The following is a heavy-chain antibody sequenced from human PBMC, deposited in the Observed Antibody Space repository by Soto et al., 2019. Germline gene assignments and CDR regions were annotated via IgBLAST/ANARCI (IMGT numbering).Heavy chain of an antibody. CDR2: ISAYNGNT. J-gene: IGHJ4*02. V-gene: IGHV1-18*01. CDR3: ARSSPYYYDSSGYYYFDY. D-gene: IGHD3-22*01. Sequence: ASVKVSCKTSGYTFTSYGISWVRQAPGRGREWMGWISAYNGNTNYAQKLQGRVTMTTDTSTSTAYMELRSLRSDDTAVYYCARSSPYYYDSSGYYYFDYWGQGTLVTVSS. CDR1: GYTFTSYG.